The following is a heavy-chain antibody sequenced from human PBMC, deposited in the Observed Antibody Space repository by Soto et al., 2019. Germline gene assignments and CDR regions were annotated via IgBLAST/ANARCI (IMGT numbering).Heavy chain of an antibody. V-gene: IGHV3-66*01. J-gene: IGHJ4*02. Sequence: GGSLRLSCAASGFSVGNNYMSWVRQAPGKGLDWVSVTYNDGSTDYADSVKGRFSISRDSSKNTLYLQMNRLRAEDTAVYYCARCSWYSSSDNRYFDYWGQGTLVTVSS. CDR1: GFSVGNNY. CDR3: ARCSWYSSSDNRYFDY. CDR2: TYNDGST. D-gene: IGHD6-19*01.